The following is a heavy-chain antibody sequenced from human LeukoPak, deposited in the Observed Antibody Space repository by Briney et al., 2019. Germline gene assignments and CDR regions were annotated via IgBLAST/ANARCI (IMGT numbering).Heavy chain of an antibody. CDR3: ARDVVAAVGSFDY. V-gene: IGHV4-59*12. CDR1: GGSMSNYY. D-gene: IGHD2-2*01. Sequence: KTSETLSLTCTVSGGSMSNYYWNWIRQPPGKGLEWIGYVYYSGTTNYNPSLKSRVSMSVDTSKTQFSLKLSSVTAADTAVYYCARDVVAAVGSFDYWGQGTQVTVSS. CDR2: VYYSGTT. J-gene: IGHJ4*02.